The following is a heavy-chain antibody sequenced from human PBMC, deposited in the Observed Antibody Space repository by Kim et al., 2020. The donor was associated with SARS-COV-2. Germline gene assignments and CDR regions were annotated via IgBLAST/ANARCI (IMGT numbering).Heavy chain of an antibody. CDR2: ISSSSSYI. J-gene: IGHJ3*02. V-gene: IGHV3-21*01. CDR1: GFTFSSYS. Sequence: GGPPRLSCAASGFTFSSYSMNWVRQAPGKGLEWVSSISSSSSYIYYADSVKGRFTISRDNAKNSLYLQMNSLRAEDTAVYYCARDEYYYDSSGYYSYDAFDIWGQGTMVTVSS. CDR3: ARDEYYYDSSGYYSYDAFDI. D-gene: IGHD3-22*01.